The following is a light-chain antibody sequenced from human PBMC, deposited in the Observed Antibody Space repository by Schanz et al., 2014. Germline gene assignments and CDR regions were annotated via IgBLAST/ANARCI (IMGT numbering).Light chain of an antibody. J-gene: IGKJ1*01. CDR2: GAS. CDR3: QQYGSSPWT. Sequence: EIVLTQTPGTLSLSPGERATLSCRASQSLGRYLAWYQQKPGQAPRLLIYGASTRATGIPGRFSGSGSGTDFTLTISRLEPEDFAVYYCQQYGSSPWTFGQGTKVEIK. CDR1: QSLGRY. V-gene: IGKV3-20*01.